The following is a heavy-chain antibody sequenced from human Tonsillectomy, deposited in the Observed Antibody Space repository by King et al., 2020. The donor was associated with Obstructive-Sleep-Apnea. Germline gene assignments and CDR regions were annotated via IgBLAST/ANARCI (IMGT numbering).Heavy chain of an antibody. CDR2: MNPNSGNT. CDR3: ARGTIGADY. V-gene: IGHV1-8*01. CDR1: GYTFASYD. Sequence: VQLVESGAEVKKPGASVKVSCKASGYTFASYDINWVRQATGQGLEWMGCMNPNSGNTVYAQKFQGRVTMTRDTSINTAYMELSSLRSDDTAVYYCARGTIGADYWGQGTLVTVSS. D-gene: IGHD3-3*01. J-gene: IGHJ4*02.